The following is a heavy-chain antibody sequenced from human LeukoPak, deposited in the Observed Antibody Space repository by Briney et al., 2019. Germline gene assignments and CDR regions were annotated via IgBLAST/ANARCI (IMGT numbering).Heavy chain of an antibody. CDR1: GYTFTSYG. CDR2: ISAYNGNT. V-gene: IGHV1-18*01. CDR3: ARGQKITIFGVVIIGGNWFDP. D-gene: IGHD3-3*01. J-gene: IGHJ5*02. Sequence: GASVKVSCKASGYTFTSYGISWVRQAPGQGLEWMGWISAYNGNTNYAQKLQGRVTMTTDTSTSPAYMELSSLRSEDTAVYYCARGQKITIFGVVIIGGNWFDPWGQGTLVTVSS.